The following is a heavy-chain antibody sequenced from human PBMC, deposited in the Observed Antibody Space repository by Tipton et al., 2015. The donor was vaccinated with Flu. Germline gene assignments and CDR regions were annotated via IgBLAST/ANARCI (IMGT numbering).Heavy chain of an antibody. CDR2: IYTSGST. D-gene: IGHD3-10*01. V-gene: IGHV4-4*07. Sequence: TLSLTCTVSGGSLSSFYWNWIRQPAGKGLEWIGRIYTSGSTKYNPSLKSRLSMSVDTSKSQFSLKLTSVTAADTAVYYCARGSGSGTYVIFDFWGQGTLVTVSS. CDR1: GGSLSSFY. CDR3: ARGSGSGTYVIFDF. J-gene: IGHJ4*02.